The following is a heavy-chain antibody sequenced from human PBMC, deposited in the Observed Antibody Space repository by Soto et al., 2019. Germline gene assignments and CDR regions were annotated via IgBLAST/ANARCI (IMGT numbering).Heavy chain of an antibody. CDR1: GYSFTSYW. D-gene: IGHD2-2*01. CDR2: IYPGDSDT. J-gene: IGHJ6*02. Sequence: PGESLKISCKGSGYSFTSYWIGGVRQMPGKGLEWMGIIYPGDSDTRYSPSFQGQVTISADKSISAAYLQWSSLKASDTAMYYCARHCSSTSCYPWDYYYYYGMDVWGQGTTVTVSS. V-gene: IGHV5-51*01. CDR3: ARHCSSTSCYPWDYYYYYGMDV.